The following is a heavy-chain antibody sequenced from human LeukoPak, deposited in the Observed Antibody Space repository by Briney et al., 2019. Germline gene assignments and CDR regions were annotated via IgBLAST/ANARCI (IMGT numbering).Heavy chain of an antibody. V-gene: IGHV1-2*06. CDR3: ARDCSSTSCYVGAFDI. Sequence: GASVKVSCKASGYTFTGYYMHWVRQAPGQGLEWMGRINPNSGGTNYAQKFQGRVTMTRDTSISTAYMELSSLRSKDTAVYYCARDCSSTSCYVGAFDIWGQGTMVTVSS. CDR2: INPNSGGT. J-gene: IGHJ3*02. CDR1: GYTFTGYY. D-gene: IGHD2-2*01.